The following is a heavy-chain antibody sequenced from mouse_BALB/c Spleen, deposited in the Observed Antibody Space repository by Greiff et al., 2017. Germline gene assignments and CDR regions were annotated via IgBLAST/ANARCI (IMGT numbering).Heavy chain of an antibody. CDR2: ISSGGST. Sequence: EVMLVESGGGLVQPGGSLKLSCAASGFTFSSYAMSWVRQTPEKRLEWVASISSGGSTYYPDSVKGRFTISRDNARNILYLQMSSLRSEDTAMYYCARSDWDRAMDYWGQGTSVTVSS. D-gene: IGHD4-1*01. CDR3: ARSDWDRAMDY. V-gene: IGHV5-6-5*01. CDR1: GFTFSSYA. J-gene: IGHJ4*01.